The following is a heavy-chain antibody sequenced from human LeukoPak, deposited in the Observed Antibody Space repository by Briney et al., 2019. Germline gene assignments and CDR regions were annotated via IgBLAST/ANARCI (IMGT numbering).Heavy chain of an antibody. CDR1: GGSISSYY. Sequence: PSETLSLTCTVSGGSISSYYWSWIRQPAGKGLEWIGRIYTSGSTNYNPSLKSRVTISVDTSKNQFSLKLSSVTAADTAVYYCARAPRPAYYYYYGMDVWGQGTTVTVSS. V-gene: IGHV4-4*07. CDR2: IYTSGST. CDR3: ARAPRPAYYYYYGMDV. J-gene: IGHJ6*02.